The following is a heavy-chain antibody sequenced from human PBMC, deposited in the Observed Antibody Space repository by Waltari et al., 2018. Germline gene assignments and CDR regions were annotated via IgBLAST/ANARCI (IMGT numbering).Heavy chain of an antibody. D-gene: IGHD6-19*01. J-gene: IGHJ5*02. CDR2: IYYSGST. CDR3: ARFRGQWLPYWFDP. V-gene: IGHV4-59*01. Sequence: QVQLQESGPGLVKPSETLSLTCTVPGGSISSYYWSWIRQPPGKGLEWIGYIYYSGSTNYNPSLKSRVTISVDTSKNQFSLKLSSVTAADTAVYYCARFRGQWLPYWFDPWGQGTLVTVSS. CDR1: GGSISSYY.